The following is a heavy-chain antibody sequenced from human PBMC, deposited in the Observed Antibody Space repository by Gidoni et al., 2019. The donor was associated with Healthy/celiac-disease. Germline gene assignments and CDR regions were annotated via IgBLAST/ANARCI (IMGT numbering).Heavy chain of an antibody. Sequence: DVQLVESGGGLVQPGRSLRLSCAASGFTFDAYAMHWVRQAPGKGLEWVSGISWNSGSIGYADSVKGRFTISRDNAKNSLYLQMNSLRAEDTALYYCAKDRDDYGDAVDYWGQGTLVTVSS. CDR3: AKDRDDYGDAVDY. CDR2: ISWNSGSI. CDR1: GFTFDAYA. D-gene: IGHD4-17*01. V-gene: IGHV3-9*01. J-gene: IGHJ4*02.